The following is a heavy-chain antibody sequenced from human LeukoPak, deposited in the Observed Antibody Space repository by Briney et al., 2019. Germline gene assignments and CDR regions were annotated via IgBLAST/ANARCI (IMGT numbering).Heavy chain of an antibody. CDR1: GYSFTSYG. D-gene: IGHD3-10*01. Sequence: GESLKISCKGSGYSFTSYGISWVRQAPGQGLEWMGWISAYNGNTNYAQKLQGRVTMTTDTSTSTAYMELRSLRSDDTAVYYCARGPLWVGSGNLGAPFDYWGQGTLVTVSS. CDR3: ARGPLWVGSGNLGAPFDY. V-gene: IGHV1-18*01. J-gene: IGHJ4*02. CDR2: ISAYNGNT.